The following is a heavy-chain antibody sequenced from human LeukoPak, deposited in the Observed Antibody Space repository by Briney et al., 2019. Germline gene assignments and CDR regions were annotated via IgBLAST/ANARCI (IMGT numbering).Heavy chain of an antibody. J-gene: IGHJ4*02. CDR1: GYTFTSYD. Sequence: SSVKVSCKASGYTFTSYDINWVRQATGQGREWMGWMNPNSGNTGYAQKFQGRVTMTRNTSISTAYMELSSLRSEDTAVYYCARDGNYYDSSGYYYLLDYWGQGTLVTVSS. CDR2: MNPNSGNT. D-gene: IGHD3-22*01. CDR3: ARDGNYYDSSGYYYLLDY. V-gene: IGHV1-8*01.